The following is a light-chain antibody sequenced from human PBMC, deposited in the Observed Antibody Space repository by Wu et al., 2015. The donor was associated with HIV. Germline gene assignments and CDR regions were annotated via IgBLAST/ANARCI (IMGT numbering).Light chain of an antibody. J-gene: IGKJ1*01. V-gene: IGKV3-15*01. Sequence: EIVMTQSPATLSVSPGERATLSCRASQSVSSNLAWYQQKPGQAPRLLIYGASTRATGIPARFSGSGSGTEFTLTISSLQSEDFAVYYCQQYNNWPQTFGRRDQGRKSN. CDR2: GAS. CDR3: QQYNNWPQT. CDR1: QSVSSN.